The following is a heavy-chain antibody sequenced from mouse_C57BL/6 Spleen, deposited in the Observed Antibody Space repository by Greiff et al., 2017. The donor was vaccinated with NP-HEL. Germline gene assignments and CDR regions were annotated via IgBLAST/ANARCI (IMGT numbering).Heavy chain of an antibody. Sequence: QVQLKQSGPGLVQPSQSLSITCTVSGFSLTSYGVHWVRQSPGKGLEWLGVIWSGGSTDYNAAFISRLSISKDNSKSQVFFKMNSLQADDTAIYYCASNSNYGWFADWGQGTLVTVSA. J-gene: IGHJ3*01. CDR3: ASNSNYGWFAD. CDR1: GFSLTSYG. CDR2: IWSGGST. V-gene: IGHV2-2*01. D-gene: IGHD2-5*01.